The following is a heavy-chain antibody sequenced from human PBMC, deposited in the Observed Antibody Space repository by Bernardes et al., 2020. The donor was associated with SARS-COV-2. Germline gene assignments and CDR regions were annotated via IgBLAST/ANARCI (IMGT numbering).Heavy chain of an antibody. CDR1: GYTFTSYG. CDR3: AREYSSSWSYYYGVDV. J-gene: IGHJ6*02. CDR2: ISAYNGNT. Sequence: ASVKVSCKASGYTFTSYGLSWVRQAPGQGLEWMGWISAYNGNTNYSQKLQGRVTMTTDTSTSTAYMELRSLRSDDTAVYYCAREYSSSWSYYYGVDVWGQGTTVTVSS. D-gene: IGHD6-13*01. V-gene: IGHV1-18*01.